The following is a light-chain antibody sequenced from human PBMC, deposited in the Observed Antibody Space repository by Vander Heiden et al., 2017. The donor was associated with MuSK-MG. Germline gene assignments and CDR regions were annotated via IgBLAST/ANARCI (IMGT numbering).Light chain of an antibody. CDR2: DIS. V-gene: IGKV3-20*01. CDR1: QSISRD. J-gene: IGKJ1*01. Sequence: EIALTQSPGTLSLSPGERATLPGRASQSISRDVVWYQQKPGQAPRLLIYDISSRATGIPDRFSGSGSGTDFTLTISRQEPEDFEVYYCQQDSISSCTFGQGNTVXIK. CDR3: QQDSISSCT.